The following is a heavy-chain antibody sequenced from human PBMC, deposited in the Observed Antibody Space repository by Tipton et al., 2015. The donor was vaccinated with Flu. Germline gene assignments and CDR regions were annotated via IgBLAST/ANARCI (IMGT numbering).Heavy chain of an antibody. CDR1: GLSFSRYE. J-gene: IGHJ5*02. CDR2: ITSSGTTS. D-gene: IGHD6-25*01. V-gene: IGHV3-48*03. CDR3: VRDWSSGWGYGWFDP. Sequence: QLVQSGGGLVQPGGSLRLSCAASGLSFSRYEMNWVRQALGKGLEWISYITSSGTTSSYADSVKGRFTISRDNARNSLILQMNSLRADDTAFYYCVRDWSSGWGYGWFDPWGQGTLVTVSS.